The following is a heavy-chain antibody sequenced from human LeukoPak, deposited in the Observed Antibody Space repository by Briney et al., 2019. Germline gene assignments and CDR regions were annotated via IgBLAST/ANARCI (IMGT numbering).Heavy chain of an antibody. D-gene: IGHD3-10*01. CDR1: GYTFTSYG. J-gene: IGHJ4*02. Sequence: ASVKLSFKASGYTFTSYGISWVRQPPGQGLEWMGWISAYNGNTNYAQKLQGRVTMTTDTSTSTAYMELRSLRSDDPAVYYCAREIYGSGSYYHAYWGQGALVTISS. CDR3: AREIYGSGSYYHAY. V-gene: IGHV1-18*01. CDR2: ISAYNGNT.